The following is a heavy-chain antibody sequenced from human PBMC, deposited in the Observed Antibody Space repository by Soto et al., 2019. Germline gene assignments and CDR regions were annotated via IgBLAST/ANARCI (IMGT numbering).Heavy chain of an antibody. CDR1: GFTFSSYA. Sequence: PGGSLRLSCAASGFTFSSYAMSWVRQAPGKGLEWVSAISGSGGSTYYADSVKGRFTISRDNSKNTLYLQMNSLRAEDTAVYYCAKEEVLLKLRFLEWLSPAFDFDYWGQGTLVTVSS. CDR3: AKEEVLLKLRFLEWLSPAFDFDY. J-gene: IGHJ4*02. V-gene: IGHV3-23*01. D-gene: IGHD3-3*01. CDR2: ISGSGGST.